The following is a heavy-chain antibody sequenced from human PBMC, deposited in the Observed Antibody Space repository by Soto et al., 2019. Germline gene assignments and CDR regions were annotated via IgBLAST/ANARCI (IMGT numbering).Heavy chain of an antibody. CDR3: ASGLLGFGY. Sequence: QVQLVQSGAEVKKPGSSVKVSCKASGGTFSSYTISWVRQAPGQGLEWMGRIIPILGIANYAQKFQGRGTIPADKSTSTAYMELSSLRCEDTAVYYCASGLLGFGYWGQGTLVTVSS. D-gene: IGHD2-15*01. CDR1: GGTFSSYT. V-gene: IGHV1-69*02. J-gene: IGHJ4*02. CDR2: IIPILGIA.